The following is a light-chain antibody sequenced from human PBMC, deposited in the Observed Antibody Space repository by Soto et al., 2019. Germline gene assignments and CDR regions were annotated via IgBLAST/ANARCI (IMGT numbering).Light chain of an antibody. J-gene: IGKJ1*01. CDR2: GAS. CDR3: QQYNSWLWT. CDR1: QSVSSK. Sequence: EIVMTQSPATLSVSPGEGSNLSCRASQSVSSKLAWYQQKPGQAPRLLIYGASTRATGIPARFSGSGSGTESTLIISSLQSEDSAVYYCQQYNSWLWTFGQGTKVDIK. V-gene: IGKV3-15*01.